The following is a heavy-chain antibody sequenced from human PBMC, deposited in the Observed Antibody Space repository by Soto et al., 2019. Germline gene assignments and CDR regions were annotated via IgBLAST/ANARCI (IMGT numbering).Heavy chain of an antibody. CDR3: ARDGGYFDY. Sequence: EVQLVEFGGGLAQPGGSLRLSCAASGFTFSSYWMYWVRQAPGEGLVWVSSINSDGSSTNYADSVKGRFTVSRDNAKDTVYLTMNNLSVEDTAVYYCARDGGYFDYWGQGILVTVSS. CDR1: GFTFSSYW. D-gene: IGHD3-10*01. J-gene: IGHJ4*02. CDR2: INSDGSST. V-gene: IGHV3-74*01.